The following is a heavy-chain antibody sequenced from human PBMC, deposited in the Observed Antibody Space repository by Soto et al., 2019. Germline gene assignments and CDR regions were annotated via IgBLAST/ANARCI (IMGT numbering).Heavy chain of an antibody. CDR2: INEDESEK. CDR3: ARGDFYSGDL. CDR1: GFTFGSYW. Sequence: EVQLVESGGGLVQPGGSLRLSCVASGFTFGSYWMSWVRQAPGKGLEWVANINEDESEKNYVDSVKGRFTISRDNAKNSLYLQMNSLRAEDTAMYFCARGDFYSGDLWGQGTLVTVSP. D-gene: IGHD4-4*01. J-gene: IGHJ5*02. V-gene: IGHV3-7*05.